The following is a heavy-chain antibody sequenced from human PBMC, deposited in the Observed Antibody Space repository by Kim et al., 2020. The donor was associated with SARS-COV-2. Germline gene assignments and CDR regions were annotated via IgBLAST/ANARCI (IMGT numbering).Heavy chain of an antibody. CDR1: GGSISSSNW. J-gene: IGHJ5*02. CDR3: ARDKYSSHPAWFDP. CDR2: IYHSGST. Sequence: SETLSLTCAVSGGSISSSNWWSWVRQPPGKGLEWIGEIYHSGSTNYNPSLKSRVTISVDKSKNQFSLKLSSVTAADTAVYYCARDKYSSHPAWFDPWGQGTLVTVSS. V-gene: IGHV4-4*02. D-gene: IGHD6-19*01.